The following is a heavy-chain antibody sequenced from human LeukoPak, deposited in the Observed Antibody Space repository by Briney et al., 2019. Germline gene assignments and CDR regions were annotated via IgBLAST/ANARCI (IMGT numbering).Heavy chain of an antibody. CDR3: ARGRIAAAGNRFDP. Sequence: ASVKVSCKASGYTFTDYHMHWVRQAPEQGLEWMGWINPNSGGTNYAQKFQGRVTMTRNTSISTAYMELSSLRSEDTAVYYCARGRIAAAGNRFDPWGQGTLVTVSS. V-gene: IGHV1-2*02. J-gene: IGHJ5*02. D-gene: IGHD6-13*01. CDR1: GYTFTDYH. CDR2: INPNSGGT.